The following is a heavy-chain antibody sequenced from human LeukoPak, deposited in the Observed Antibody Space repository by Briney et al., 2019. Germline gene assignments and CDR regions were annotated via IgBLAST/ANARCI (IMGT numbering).Heavy chain of an antibody. CDR3: ASTQMTPLDL. J-gene: IGHJ2*01. Sequence: GGSLRLSCAASGFTFSSYGMHWVRQAPGKGLEWVAVISYDGSQKYYADSVKGRFTISRDNSKNSLYLQMNSLRAEDTAVYYCASTQMTPLDLWGRGTLVTVSS. CDR1: GFTFSSYG. V-gene: IGHV3-33*05. D-gene: IGHD2-15*01. CDR2: ISYDGSQK.